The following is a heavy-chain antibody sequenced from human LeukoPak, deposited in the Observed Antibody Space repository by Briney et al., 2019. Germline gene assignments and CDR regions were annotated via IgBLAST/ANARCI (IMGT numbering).Heavy chain of an antibody. J-gene: IGHJ3*02. Sequence: SETLSLTCTVSGGSISSSGYYWGWIRQPPGKGLEWIGTIDYSGSTYYNPSLKSRVTISLDTSKNQFSLKLSSVTAADTAVYYCASSFQSSGYAFDIWGQGTMVTVSS. D-gene: IGHD3-22*01. CDR1: GGSISSSGYY. CDR3: ASSFQSSGYAFDI. CDR2: IDYSGST. V-gene: IGHV4-39*07.